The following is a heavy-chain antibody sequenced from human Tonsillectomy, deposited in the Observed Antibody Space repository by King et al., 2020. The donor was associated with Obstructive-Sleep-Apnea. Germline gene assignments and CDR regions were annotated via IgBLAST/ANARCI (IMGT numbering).Heavy chain of an antibody. CDR1: GFTFSSYG. D-gene: IGHD4-17*01. J-gene: IGHJ1*01. Sequence: VQLVESGGGVVQPGRSLRLSCAASGFTFSSYGMHWVRQAPGKGLEWVAFIRYDGSNKYYADSVKGRFTISRDISKNTLYLQMNSLRAEDTAVYYCAKDGDYGYSDGYFHHWGQGTLVTVSS. CDR3: AKDGDYGYSDGYFHH. CDR2: IRYDGSNK. V-gene: IGHV3-30*02.